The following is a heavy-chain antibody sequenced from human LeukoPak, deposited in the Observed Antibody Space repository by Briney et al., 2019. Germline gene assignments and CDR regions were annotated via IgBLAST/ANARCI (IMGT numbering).Heavy chain of an antibody. V-gene: IGHV3-23*01. CDR2: MTGNGIP. D-gene: IGHD6-19*01. CDR1: AFTFSNFA. Sequence: GGSLRLSCAASAFTFSNFAMSWVRQAPGKGLEWVSCMTGNGIPYYADSVMGRFTISRDNSKNTLHLQMNSLRAEDTAIYYCAKMSGHPAMAYHFDYWGQGTLATVSS. CDR3: AKMSGHPAMAYHFDY. J-gene: IGHJ4*02.